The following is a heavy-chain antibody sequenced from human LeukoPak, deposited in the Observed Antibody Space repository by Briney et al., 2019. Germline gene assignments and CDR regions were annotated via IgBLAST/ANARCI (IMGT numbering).Heavy chain of an antibody. CDR2: IHQDGDEK. J-gene: IGHJ4*02. CDR1: GFTFSTYW. D-gene: IGHD2-15*01. CDR3: ARGDKFSGDY. V-gene: IGHV3-7*04. Sequence: GGSLRLSCAASGFTFSTYWMSWVRQAPGKGLEWVANIHQDGDEKYYVDSVKGRFTISRDNAKNSLYLQMNSLRVEDTAVYYCARGDKFSGDYWGQGTLVTVSS.